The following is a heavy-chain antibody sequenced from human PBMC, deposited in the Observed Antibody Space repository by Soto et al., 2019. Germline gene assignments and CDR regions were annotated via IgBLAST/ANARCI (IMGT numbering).Heavy chain of an antibody. Sequence: QVQLVQSGAEVKKPGSSVKVSCKASGGTFSTYTVSWVRQAPGQGLEWMGGIIPIFRTANYAQKFQGRVTVTADESTSTAYMELSSLRSEDTAVYYCARRYCISTSCHYYGTDVWGQGTTVTVSS. J-gene: IGHJ6*02. V-gene: IGHV1-69*12. CDR3: ARRYCISTSCHYYGTDV. CDR1: GGTFSTYT. CDR2: IIPIFRTA. D-gene: IGHD2-2*01.